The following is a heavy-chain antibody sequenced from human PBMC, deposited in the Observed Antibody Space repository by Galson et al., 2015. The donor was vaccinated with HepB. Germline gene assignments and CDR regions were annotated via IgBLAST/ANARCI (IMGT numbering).Heavy chain of an antibody. V-gene: IGHV3-11*06. CDR1: GFTFSDYY. CDR2: ISGTSSDI. CDR3: TRNTRTPSP. J-gene: IGHJ5*02. Sequence: SLRLSCAASGFTFSDYYMSWFRQAPGTGLECLSYISGTSSDIKYADSVKGRFTISRDNAKNSLYLQMDSLRAEDTAVYYCTRNTRTPSPWGQGTLATVSS.